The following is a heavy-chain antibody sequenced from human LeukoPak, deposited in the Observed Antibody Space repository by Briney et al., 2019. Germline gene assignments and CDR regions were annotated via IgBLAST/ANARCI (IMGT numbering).Heavy chain of an antibody. CDR1: GYSFTSYW. D-gene: IGHD3-22*01. J-gene: IGHJ6*02. CDR2: IYPGDSHT. Sequence: PGESLKISCTGSGYSFTSYWIGWVRQMPGKGLEWMGIIYPGDSHTRYSPSFQGQVTISADKSISTAYLQWSSLKASDTAMFYCARHHYYDSSGYTPYYYGMDVWGQGTTVTVSS. V-gene: IGHV5-51*01. CDR3: ARHHYYDSSGYTPYYYGMDV.